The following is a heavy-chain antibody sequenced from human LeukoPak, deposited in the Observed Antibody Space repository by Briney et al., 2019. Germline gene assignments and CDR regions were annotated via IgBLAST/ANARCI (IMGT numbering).Heavy chain of an antibody. J-gene: IGHJ4*02. CDR2: IYSDGTA. Sequence: GGSLRLSCAASGFTFSNNRMSWVRQAPGRGLEWVSVIYSDGTAYYADSVKGRFTISRDNSKSTLYLQMNSLKADDTAVYYCVRDLTRGQGTLVTVSS. V-gene: IGHV3-53*01. CDR1: GFTFSNNR. CDR3: VRDLT.